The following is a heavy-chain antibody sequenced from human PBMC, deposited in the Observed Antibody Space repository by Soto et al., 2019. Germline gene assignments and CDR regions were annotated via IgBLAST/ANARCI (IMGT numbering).Heavy chain of an antibody. J-gene: IGHJ4*02. D-gene: IGHD6-13*01. CDR2: IIPIFGTA. CDR3: ARCIAAAANYSDY. V-gene: IGHV1-69*13. Sequence: SVKVSCKASGGTFSSYAISWVRQAPGRGLEWMGGIIPIFGTANYAQKFQGRVTITADESTSTAYMELSSLRSEDTAVYYCARCIAAAANYSDYWGQGTLVTVSS. CDR1: GGTFSSYA.